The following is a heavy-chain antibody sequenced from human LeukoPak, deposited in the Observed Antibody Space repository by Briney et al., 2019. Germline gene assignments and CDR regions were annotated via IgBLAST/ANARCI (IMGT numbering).Heavy chain of an antibody. Sequence: GESLKISCKGSGYSFTSYWIGWVRQMPGKGLEWMGIIYPGESDTRYSPSFQGQVTISADKSISTAYLQWSSLKASDTAMYYCARGKYYYDSSGYDVDYWGQGTLVTVSS. D-gene: IGHD3-22*01. CDR2: IYPGESDT. CDR3: ARGKYYYDSSGYDVDY. V-gene: IGHV5-51*01. CDR1: GYSFTSYW. J-gene: IGHJ4*02.